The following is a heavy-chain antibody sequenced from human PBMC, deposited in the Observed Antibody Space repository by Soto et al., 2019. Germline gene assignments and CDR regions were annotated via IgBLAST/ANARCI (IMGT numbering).Heavy chain of an antibody. CDR2: IYYSGST. CDR3: ARRSRRSAAGPHAGWFDP. Sequence: SETLSLTCTVSGGSISSSSYYWGWIRQPPGKGLEWIGSIYYSGSTYYNPSLESRVTISVDTSKNQFSLKLSSVTAADTAVYYCARRSRRSAAGPHAGWFDPWGQGTLVTISS. V-gene: IGHV4-39*01. D-gene: IGHD6-13*01. CDR1: GGSISSSSYY. J-gene: IGHJ5*02.